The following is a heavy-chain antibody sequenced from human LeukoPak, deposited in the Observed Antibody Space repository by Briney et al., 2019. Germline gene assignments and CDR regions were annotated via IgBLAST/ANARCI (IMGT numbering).Heavy chain of an antibody. CDR2: ISYDGSNK. Sequence: GGSLRLSCAASGFTFSSYAMHWVRQAPGKGLEWVAVISYDGSNKYYADSVKGRFTISRDNSKNTLYLQMHSLRAEDTALYYCAKNHDSNTYHTDDAFDLWGQGTMVTVSS. D-gene: IGHD2/OR15-2a*01. V-gene: IGHV3-30*04. CDR1: GFTFSSYA. J-gene: IGHJ3*01. CDR3: AKNHDSNTYHTDDAFDL.